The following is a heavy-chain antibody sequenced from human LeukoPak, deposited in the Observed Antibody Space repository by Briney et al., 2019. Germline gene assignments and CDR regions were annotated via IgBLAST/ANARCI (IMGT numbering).Heavy chain of an antibody. CDR1: GGTFSSYA. CDR3: ARKSQPYNWNDGDFDY. J-gene: IGHJ4*02. CDR2: IIPILGIA. V-gene: IGHV1-69*04. Sequence: SVKVSCKASGGTFSSYAIRWVRQAPGQGLEWMGRIIPILGIANYAQKFQGRVTITADKSTSTAYMELSSLRSEDTAVYYCARKSQPYNWNDGDFDYWGQGTLVTVSS. D-gene: IGHD1-1*01.